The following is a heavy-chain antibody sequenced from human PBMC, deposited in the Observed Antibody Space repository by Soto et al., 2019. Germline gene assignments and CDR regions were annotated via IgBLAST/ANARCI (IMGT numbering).Heavy chain of an antibody. D-gene: IGHD4-17*01. CDR1: GFTFSSYG. Sequence: GGSLRLSCAASGFTFSSYGMHWVRQAPGKGLEWVAVIWYDGSNKYYADSVKGRFTISRDNSKNTLYLQMNSLRAEDTAVYYCARDRYYGDYSSYYFDYWGQGTLVTVSS. J-gene: IGHJ4*02. V-gene: IGHV3-33*01. CDR3: ARDRYYGDYSSYYFDY. CDR2: IWYDGSNK.